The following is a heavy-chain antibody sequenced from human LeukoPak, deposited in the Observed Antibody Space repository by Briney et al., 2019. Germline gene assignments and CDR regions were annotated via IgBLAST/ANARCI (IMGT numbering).Heavy chain of an antibody. V-gene: IGHV4-34*01. CDR1: GGSFSGYY. Sequence: SETLSLTCAVYGGSFSGYYWSWIRQPPGKGLEWVGSIYHSGSTYYNPSLKSRVTISVDTSKNQFSLKLSSVTAADTAVYYCARDRDYYYDSSGYPDYWGQGTLVTVSS. J-gene: IGHJ4*02. CDR3: ARDRDYYYDSSGYPDY. D-gene: IGHD3-22*01. CDR2: IYHSGST.